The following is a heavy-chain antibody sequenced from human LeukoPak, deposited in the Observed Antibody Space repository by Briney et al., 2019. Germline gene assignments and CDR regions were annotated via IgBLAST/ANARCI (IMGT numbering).Heavy chain of an antibody. Sequence: GGSLRLSCAASGFTFSNYAMSWVRQAPGKGLEWVSAISGSGDNTYYADSVKGRFTVSRDNSKNTLYVQMKSLRAEDTAVYYCAKAADTNYSRYGDYWGQGTLVTVSS. CDR3: AKAADTNYSRYGDY. J-gene: IGHJ4*02. D-gene: IGHD1-7*01. V-gene: IGHV3-23*01. CDR1: GFTFSNYA. CDR2: ISGSGDNT.